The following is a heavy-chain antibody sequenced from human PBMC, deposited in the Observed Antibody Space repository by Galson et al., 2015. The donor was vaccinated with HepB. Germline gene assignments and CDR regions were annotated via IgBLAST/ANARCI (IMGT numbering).Heavy chain of an antibody. D-gene: IGHD4-17*01. Sequence: SLRLSCAASGFTFGGYAMSWVRQAPGKGLEWVGFIRSKAYGGTTEYAASVKGRFTISRDDSKSIAYLQMNSLKTEDTAVYYCTRDEYGDYGYWGQGTLVTVSS. CDR3: TRDEYGDYGY. CDR2: IRSKAYGGTT. CDR1: GFTFGGYA. J-gene: IGHJ4*02. V-gene: IGHV3-49*04.